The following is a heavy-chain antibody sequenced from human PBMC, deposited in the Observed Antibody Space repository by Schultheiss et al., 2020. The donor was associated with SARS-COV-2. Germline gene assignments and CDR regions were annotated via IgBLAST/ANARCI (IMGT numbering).Heavy chain of an antibody. J-gene: IGHJ4*02. V-gene: IGHV1-2*02. Sequence: ASVKVSCKASGYSFTEYYIHWVRQAPGQGLKWMGWINPNSGGTRYAQKFQGRVTMSRDTSISTVYVELSRLGSDDTAMYYCARDPKEYSGYEYDYWGQGTLVTVSS. D-gene: IGHD5-12*01. CDR2: INPNSGGT. CDR3: ARDPKEYSGYEYDY. CDR1: GYSFTEYY.